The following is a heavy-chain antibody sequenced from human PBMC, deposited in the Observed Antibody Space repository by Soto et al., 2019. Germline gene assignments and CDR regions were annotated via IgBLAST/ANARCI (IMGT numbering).Heavy chain of an antibody. D-gene: IGHD2-2*01. Sequence: PSVTLPLTCSVSGGSISSGGYYWSWIRQHPGKGLEWIGYIYYSGSTYYNPSLKSRVTISVDTSKNQFSLKLSSVTAADTAVYYCARAGQLVPAATSYYYYGMDVWGQGTTVTVSS. J-gene: IGHJ6*02. CDR1: GGSISSGGYY. CDR3: ARAGQLVPAATSYYYYGMDV. CDR2: IYYSGST. V-gene: IGHV4-31*03.